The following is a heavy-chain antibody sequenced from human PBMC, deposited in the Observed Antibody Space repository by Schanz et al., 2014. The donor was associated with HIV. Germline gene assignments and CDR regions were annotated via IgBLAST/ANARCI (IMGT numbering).Heavy chain of an antibody. CDR3: VKPEEGAFDV. J-gene: IGHJ3*01. CDR1: GFAFSNYA. CDR2: ITESGGRT. Sequence: EVQLLESGGGLEQPGGSLRLSCAASGFAFSNYAMSWVRQAPGKGLEWVSSITESGGRTYHADSVRGRFTISRDNSKNTLFLLMNSLTIEHTGRYYCVKPEEGAFDVWGLGTMVSVSS. V-gene: IGHV3-23*01.